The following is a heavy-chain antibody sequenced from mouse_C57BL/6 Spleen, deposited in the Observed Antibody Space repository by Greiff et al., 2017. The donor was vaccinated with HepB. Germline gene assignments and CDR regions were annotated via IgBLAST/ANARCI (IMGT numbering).Heavy chain of an antibody. D-gene: IGHD4-1*01. V-gene: IGHV3-6*01. CDR1: GYSITSGYY. Sequence: EVKLQESGPGLVKPSQSLSLTCSVTGYSITSGYYWNWIRQFPGNKLEWMGYISYDGSNNYNPSLKNRISITRDTSKNQFFLKLNSVTTEDTATYYCARRANWDRTFDYWGQGTTLTVSS. J-gene: IGHJ2*01. CDR2: ISYDGSN. CDR3: ARRANWDRTFDY.